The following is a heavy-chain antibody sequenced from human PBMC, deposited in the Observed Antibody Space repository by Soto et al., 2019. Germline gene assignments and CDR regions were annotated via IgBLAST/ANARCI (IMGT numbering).Heavy chain of an antibody. J-gene: IGHJ3*02. V-gene: IGHV5-51*01. CDR2: IYPGDSDT. CDR3: ARPTYYYDSSGLNHDAFDI. D-gene: IGHD3-22*01. CDR1: GYSFTSYW. Sequence: GESLKISCKGSGYSFTSYWIGWVRQMPGKGLEWMGIIYPGDSDTRYSPPFQGQVTISADKSISTAYLQWSSLKASDTAMYYCARPTYYYDSSGLNHDAFDIWGQGTMVTVSS.